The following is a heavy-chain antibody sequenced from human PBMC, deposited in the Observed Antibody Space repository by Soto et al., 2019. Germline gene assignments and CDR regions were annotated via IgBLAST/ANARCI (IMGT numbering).Heavy chain of an antibody. Sequence: SAKLSCKASGGTFSSYAISWVRQAPGQGLEWMGGIIPIFGTANYAQKFQGRVTITADESTSTAYMELSSLRSEDTAVYYCARVGRDYVSSGYCSTYFYFDYWCQGILVTVS. V-gene: IGHV1-69*13. CDR2: IIPIFGTA. D-gene: IGHD3-22*01. CDR1: GGTFSSYA. J-gene: IGHJ4*02. CDR3: ARVGRDYVSSGYCSTYFYFDY.